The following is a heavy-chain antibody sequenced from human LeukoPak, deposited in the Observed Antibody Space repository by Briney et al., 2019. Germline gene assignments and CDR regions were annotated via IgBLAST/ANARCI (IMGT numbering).Heavy chain of an antibody. D-gene: IGHD3-10*01. V-gene: IGHV6-1*01. Sequence: PSQTLSLTCAISGDSVSSNSAAWNWIRQSPSRGLEWLGRTYCRSKWYNDYAVSVKSRITINPDTSKNQFSLQLNSVTPEDTAVYYCARASVRGVIIRGYNWFDPWGQGTLVTVSS. J-gene: IGHJ5*02. CDR1: GDSVSSNSAA. CDR3: ARASVRGVIIRGYNWFDP. CDR2: TYCRSKWYN.